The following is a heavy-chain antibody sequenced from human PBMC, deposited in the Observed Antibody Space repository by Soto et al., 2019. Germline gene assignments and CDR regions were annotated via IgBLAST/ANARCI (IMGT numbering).Heavy chain of an antibody. V-gene: IGHV3-23*01. D-gene: IGHD6-13*01. CDR3: AKDRVAAPPLDY. CDR1: GFTFSSYA. CDR2: ISGSGGST. J-gene: IGHJ4*02. Sequence: EVPLLESGGGLVQPGGSLRLSCAASGFTFSSYAMRWFLQSPGKGLEWVSAISGSGGSTYYADSVKGRFTISRDNSKNTLYLQMNSLRAEDTAVYYCAKDRVAAPPLDYWGQGTLVTVSS.